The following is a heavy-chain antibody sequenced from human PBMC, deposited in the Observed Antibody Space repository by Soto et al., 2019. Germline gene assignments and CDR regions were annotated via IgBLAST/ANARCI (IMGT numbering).Heavy chain of an antibody. CDR2: IYYGGST. V-gene: IGHV4-31*03. D-gene: IGHD6-13*01. Sequence: QVQLQESGPGLVKPSQTLSLTCSVSGGSITSGGYYWNWIRHHPGKGLAWIGYIYYGGSTYYNPSLKSRVTMSIDTSKNQFSLKLSSVTAADTAVYYCARATAIAAAGTLAYYFDYWGQGTLVTVSS. CDR1: GGSITSGGYY. J-gene: IGHJ4*02. CDR3: ARATAIAAAGTLAYYFDY.